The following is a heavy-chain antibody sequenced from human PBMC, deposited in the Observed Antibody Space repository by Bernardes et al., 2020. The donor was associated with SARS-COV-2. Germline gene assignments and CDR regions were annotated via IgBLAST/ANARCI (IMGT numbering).Heavy chain of an antibody. CDR3: ARAEHYYESTGYYYGPDAGEVDY. Sequence: GGSLRLSCAVSGFNVSIYWMHWVRQAPGKGLVWVSRMSSDGIRTSYADSVRGRFTISTDSAKNILYLQMNSLRAEDTAVYYCARAEHYYESTGYYYGPDAGEVDYWGQGTLVTVSS. CDR2: MSSDGIRT. CDR1: GFNVSIYW. V-gene: IGHV3-74*01. J-gene: IGHJ4*02. D-gene: IGHD3-22*01.